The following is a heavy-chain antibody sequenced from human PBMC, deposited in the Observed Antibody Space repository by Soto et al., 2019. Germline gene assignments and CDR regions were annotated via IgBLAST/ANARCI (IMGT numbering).Heavy chain of an antibody. CDR2: INPNSGGT. D-gene: IGHD3-22*01. CDR1: GYTFTGYY. Sequence: ASVKVSCKASGYTFTGYYMHWVRQAPGQGLEWMGWINPNSGGTNYAQKFQGWVTMTRDTSISTAYMELSRLRSDDTAVYYCARGAYYYDSSGYSLLDYWGQGTLVTVSS. V-gene: IGHV1-2*04. CDR3: ARGAYYYDSSGYSLLDY. J-gene: IGHJ4*02.